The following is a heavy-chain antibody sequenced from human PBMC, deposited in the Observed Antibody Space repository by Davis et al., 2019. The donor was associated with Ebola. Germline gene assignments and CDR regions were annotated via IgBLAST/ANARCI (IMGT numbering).Heavy chain of an antibody. CDR1: GCTFSSSY. CDR2: IYYSGST. Sequence: SETLSLTCTVSGCTFSSSYCTWVPSPPAPALHWIGYIYYSGSTYYNPSLKSRVTRSVDTSKNQFSLMLRSVTAADTAVYYCARAHQVVVPAAMLFGWFDPWGQGTLVTVSS. D-gene: IGHD2-2*01. J-gene: IGHJ5*02. V-gene: IGHV4-59*01. CDR3: ARAHQVVVPAAMLFGWFDP.